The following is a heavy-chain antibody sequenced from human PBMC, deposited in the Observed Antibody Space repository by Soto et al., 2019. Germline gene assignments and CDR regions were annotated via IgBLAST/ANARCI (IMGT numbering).Heavy chain of an antibody. V-gene: IGHV4-34*09. CDR3: ARAGYYYDSSGYIDY. D-gene: IGHD3-22*01. CDR1: GGSFSGYY. CDR2: INHSGST. Sequence: PSETLSLTCAVYGGSFSGYYWSWIRQPPGRGREWIGEINHSGSTNYNPSLKSRVTISVDTSKNQFSLKLSSVTAADTAVYYCARAGYYYDSSGYIDYWGQGTLVTVSS. J-gene: IGHJ4*02.